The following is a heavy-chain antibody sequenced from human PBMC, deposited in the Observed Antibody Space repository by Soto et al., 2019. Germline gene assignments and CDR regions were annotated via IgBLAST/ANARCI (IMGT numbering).Heavy chain of an antibody. D-gene: IGHD5-12*01. CDR2: IKSDGSST. V-gene: IGHV3-74*01. J-gene: IGHJ4*02. Sequence: GRSLRLSWAASGFTFSNFWMHRVRQAPGKGLVWVSRIKSDGSSTNYADSVKGRFTISRDNAMNTVYLQMNSLRDEDTAVYYCAREYGGYDRPIDHWGQGTLVTVSS. CDR1: GFTFSNFW. CDR3: AREYGGYDRPIDH.